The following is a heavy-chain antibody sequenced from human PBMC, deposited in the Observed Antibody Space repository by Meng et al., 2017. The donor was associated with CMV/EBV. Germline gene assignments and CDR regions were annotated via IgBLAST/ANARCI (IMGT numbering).Heavy chain of an antibody. V-gene: IGHV3-21*01. CDR3: AKGPITMIVVVTDY. D-gene: IGHD3-22*01. CDR2: ISSSSSYI. J-gene: IGHJ4*02. Sequence: GESLKISCAASGFTFSSYSMNWVRQAPGKGLEWVSSISSSSSYIYYADSVKGRFTISRDNAKNSLYLQMNSLRAEDTAVYYCAKGPITMIVVVTDYWGQGTLVTVSS. CDR1: GFTFSSYS.